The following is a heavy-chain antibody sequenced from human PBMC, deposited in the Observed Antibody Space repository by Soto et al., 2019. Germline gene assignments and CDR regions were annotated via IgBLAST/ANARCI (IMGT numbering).Heavy chain of an antibody. J-gene: IGHJ3*02. Sequence: SLRLSCAASGFTFSSYGMHWVRQAPGKGLEWVAVIWYDGSNKYYADSVKGRFTISRDNSKNTLYLQMNSLRAEDTAVYYCARDYRWDYYDSSGYTPDAFDIWGQGTMVTVSS. CDR1: GFTFSSYG. CDR3: ARDYRWDYYDSSGYTPDAFDI. V-gene: IGHV3-33*01. D-gene: IGHD3-22*01. CDR2: IWYDGSNK.